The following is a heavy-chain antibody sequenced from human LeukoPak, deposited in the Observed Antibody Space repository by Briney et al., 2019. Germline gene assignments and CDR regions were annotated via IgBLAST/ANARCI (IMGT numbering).Heavy chain of an antibody. CDR1: GFTFSSYG. CDR3: ARNPPQGGLRKKYYFDY. J-gene: IGHJ4*02. D-gene: IGHD3/OR15-3a*01. Sequence: GGSLRLSCAASGFTFSSYGMHWVRQAPGKGLKWVAVIWYDGSNKYYADSVKGRFTISRDNSKNTLYLQMNSLRAEDTAVYYCARNPPQGGLRKKYYFDYWGQGTLVTVSS. CDR2: IWYDGSNK. V-gene: IGHV3-33*01.